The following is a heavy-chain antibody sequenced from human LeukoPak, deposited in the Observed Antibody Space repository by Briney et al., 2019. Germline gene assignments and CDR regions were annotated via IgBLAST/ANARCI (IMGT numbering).Heavy chain of an antibody. CDR2: INPSGGST. J-gene: IGHJ6*02. CDR3: ARERKRLADYYYYGMDV. V-gene: IGHV1-46*01. CDR1: GYTFTSYY. Sequence: ASVKVSCKASGYTFTSYYMHWVRQAPGQGLEWMGIINPSGGSTSYAQKFQGRVTMTRDTSTSTVYMELSSLRSEDTAVYYCARERKRLADYYYYGMDVWGQGTTVTVSS.